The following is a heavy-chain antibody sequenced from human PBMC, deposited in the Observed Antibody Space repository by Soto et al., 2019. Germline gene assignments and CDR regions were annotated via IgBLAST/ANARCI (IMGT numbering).Heavy chain of an antibody. CDR3: AKTQRLSSSWSPRDNWFDP. CDR1: GGSITTSSYY. CDR2: IHHTENI. Sequence: SETLSLTCTVSGGSITTSSYYWGWIRQSPEKGLEWIGYIHHTENIYYNPSLKSRVTISVDTSSNQLSLKLSSVTAADTAVYYCAKTQRLSSSWSPRDNWFDPWGQGTLVTVSS. J-gene: IGHJ5*02. D-gene: IGHD6-13*01. V-gene: IGHV4-39*01.